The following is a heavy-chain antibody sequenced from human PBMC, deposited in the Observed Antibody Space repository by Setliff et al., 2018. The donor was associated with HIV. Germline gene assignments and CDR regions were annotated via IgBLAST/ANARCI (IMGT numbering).Heavy chain of an antibody. Sequence: PSETLSLTCTVSGVSSDKNYWSWVRRHAGKGLEWIGPIHTRGYANSNPSLNSRVHISVDTSKNHFSLKLSSVTAAYTAVYYCARSLLPSITVAGTIGYWGQGSLVTVSS. CDR3: ARSLLPSITVAGTIGY. CDR1: GVSSDKNY. J-gene: IGHJ4*02. V-gene: IGHV4-4*07. CDR2: IHTRGYA. D-gene: IGHD6-19*01.